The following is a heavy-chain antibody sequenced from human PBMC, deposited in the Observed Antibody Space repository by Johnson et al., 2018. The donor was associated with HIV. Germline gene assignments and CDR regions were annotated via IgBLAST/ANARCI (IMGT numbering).Heavy chain of an antibody. J-gene: IGHJ3*02. D-gene: IGHD6-6*01. V-gene: IGHV3-33*01. CDR2: IWYDGSHK. CDR3: ACGPYSNSSGVFDI. Sequence: QVQLVESGGGVVQPGRSLRLSCAASGFTFSGYGMHWVRQAPGKGLEWVAGIWYDGSHKYSADSVTGRFTISRDNSKNTLYLQMNSLRVEDTAVYYCACGPYSNSSGVFDIWGQGTMVTVSS. CDR1: GFTFSGYG.